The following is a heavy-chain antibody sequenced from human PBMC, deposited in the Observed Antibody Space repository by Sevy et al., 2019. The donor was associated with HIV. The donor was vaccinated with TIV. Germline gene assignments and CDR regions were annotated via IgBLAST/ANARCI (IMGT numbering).Heavy chain of an antibody. D-gene: IGHD6-13*01. CDR2: ISTRGSAI. CDR1: GFTFSSFS. V-gene: IGHV3-48*01. Sequence: GGSQRLSCAASGFTFSSFSMNWVRQAPGKGPEWISYISTRGSAIYYADSMKGRFTISRDNSKNSLYLQMNSLRAEDTAVYYCARESASGTPGGVYYYYYNMDVWGQGTTVTVSS. CDR3: ARESASGTPGGVYYYYYNMDV. J-gene: IGHJ6*02.